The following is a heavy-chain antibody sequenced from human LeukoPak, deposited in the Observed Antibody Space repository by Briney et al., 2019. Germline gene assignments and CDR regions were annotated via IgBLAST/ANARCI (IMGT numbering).Heavy chain of an antibody. CDR3: ARDIIYSSGWPYNWFDP. J-gene: IGHJ5*02. CDR2: IYHSGST. D-gene: IGHD6-19*01. CDR1: GFTFSDYY. V-gene: IGHV4-38-2*02. Sequence: LRLSCAASGFTFSDYYMSWIRQPPGKGLEWIGSIYHSGSTYYNPSLKSRVTISVDTSKNQFSLKLSSVTAADTAVYYYARDIIYSSGWPYNWFDPWGQGTLVTVSS.